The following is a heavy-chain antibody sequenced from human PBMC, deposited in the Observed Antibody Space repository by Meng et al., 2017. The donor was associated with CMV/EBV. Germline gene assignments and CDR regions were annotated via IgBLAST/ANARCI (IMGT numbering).Heavy chain of an antibody. CDR2: ISGSGGST. D-gene: IGHD5-24*01. Sequence: GGSLRLSCAVSGFTFSSYAMSWVRQAPGKGLEWVSAISGSGGSTYYADSVKGRFTISRDNSKNTLYLQMNSLRAEDTAVYYCANGFRVGPYYYYGMDVWGQGTTVTVSS. CDR1: GFTFSSYA. CDR3: ANGFRVGPYYYYGMDV. V-gene: IGHV3-23*01. J-gene: IGHJ6*02.